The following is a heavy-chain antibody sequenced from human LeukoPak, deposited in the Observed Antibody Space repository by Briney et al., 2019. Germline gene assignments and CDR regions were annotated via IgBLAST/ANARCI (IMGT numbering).Heavy chain of an antibody. Sequence: ASVKVSCKASGYTFTGYYMHWVRQAPGQGLEWMGWINPNSGGTNYAQKFQGRVTMTRDTSISTAYMELSRLRSDDTAVYYCARPWFGEPFVYWFDPWGQGTLSPSPQ. J-gene: IGHJ5*02. D-gene: IGHD3-10*01. CDR3: ARPWFGEPFVYWFDP. CDR2: INPNSGGT. CDR1: GYTFTGYY. V-gene: IGHV1-2*02.